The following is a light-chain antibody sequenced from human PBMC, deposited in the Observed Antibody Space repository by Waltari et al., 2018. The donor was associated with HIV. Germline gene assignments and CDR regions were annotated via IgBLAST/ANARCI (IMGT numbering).Light chain of an antibody. J-gene: IGKJ2*01. CDR1: QRRLHSNEYNY. Sequence: DIVMTQSPLSLPVTPGEPASIPCSSSQRRLHSNEYNYLVWNRQKQGQSPLLLIFLGSNRASGVPDRFSGSGSGTDFTLKSSRVEAEDVGVYYCMQALQTPYTFGQGTKLEIK. V-gene: IGKV2-28*01. CDR3: MQALQTPYT. CDR2: LGS.